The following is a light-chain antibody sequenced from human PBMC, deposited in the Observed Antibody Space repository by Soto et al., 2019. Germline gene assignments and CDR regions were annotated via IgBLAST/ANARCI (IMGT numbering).Light chain of an antibody. V-gene: IGLV2-14*01. J-gene: IGLJ2*01. Sequence: QSALTQPASVSGSPGQSITISCTGTSSDVGGYNYVSWYQQHPGKAPKLIIYEVTNRPSGVSNRFSGSKSGNTASLTISGLQAEDEADYYCSSYTSSSTLFVVFGGGTQLTVL. CDR2: EVT. CDR1: SSDVGGYNY. CDR3: SSYTSSSTLFVV.